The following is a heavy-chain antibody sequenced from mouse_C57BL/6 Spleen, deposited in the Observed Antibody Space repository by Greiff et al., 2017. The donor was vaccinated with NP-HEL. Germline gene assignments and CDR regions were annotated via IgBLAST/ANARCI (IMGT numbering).Heavy chain of an antibody. Sequence: VQLQQSGAELVRPGASVTLSCKASGYTFTDYEMHWVKQTPVHGLEWIGAIDPETGGTAYNQKFKGKAILTADKSSSTAYMELRSLTSEDSAVYYCTCDYDGDFDYWGQGTSLTVSS. CDR3: TCDYDGDFDY. CDR1: GYTFTDYE. V-gene: IGHV1-15*01. CDR2: IDPETGGT. D-gene: IGHD2-4*01. J-gene: IGHJ2*03.